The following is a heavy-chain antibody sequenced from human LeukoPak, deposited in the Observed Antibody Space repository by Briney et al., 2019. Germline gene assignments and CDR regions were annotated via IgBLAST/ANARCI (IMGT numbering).Heavy chain of an antibody. CDR3: ARPYVWGDYDLDY. J-gene: IGHJ4*02. V-gene: IGHV1-8*01. Sequence: GASLKVSCKASGYTLTSYDINWVRQATGQGLEWMGWMNPNSGNTGYAQKFQGRVTMTRSTSISTAYMELSSLRSEDTPVYYCARPYVWGDYDLDYWGQGTLVTVSS. CDR1: GYTLTSYD. CDR2: MNPNSGNT. D-gene: IGHD3-16*01.